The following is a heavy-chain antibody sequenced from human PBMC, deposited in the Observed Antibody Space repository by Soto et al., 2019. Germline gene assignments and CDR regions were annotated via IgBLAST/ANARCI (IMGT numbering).Heavy chain of an antibody. CDR3: ATISVASNTEY. Sequence: PGVPMRLSCAASGFTFSSYAMSWVRQAPGKGLDWVSSTSSNGAATYYGDSVRGRFAFSRDNSKNMLYLQMNSLTAGDTAVYYWATISVASNTEYWGQGTQVTVSS. CDR1: GFTFSSYA. D-gene: IGHD5-12*01. CDR2: TSSNGAAT. V-gene: IGHV3-23*01. J-gene: IGHJ4*02.